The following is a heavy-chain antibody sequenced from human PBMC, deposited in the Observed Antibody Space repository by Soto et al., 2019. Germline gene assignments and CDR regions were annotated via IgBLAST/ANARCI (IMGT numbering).Heavy chain of an antibody. V-gene: IGHV1-18*01. J-gene: IGHJ6*02. D-gene: IGHD5-12*01. CDR1: GYTFTSYG. CDR2: ISAYNGNT. Sequence: QVQLVQSGAEVTKHGASVKVSCKASGYTFTSYGISWVRQAPGQGLEWMGWISAYNGNTNYAQKLQGRVTMTTDTSTSTAYMELSSLRSDDTAVYYCARVGSGYDSYYYGMDVWGQGTTFTVSS. CDR3: ARVGSGYDSYYYGMDV.